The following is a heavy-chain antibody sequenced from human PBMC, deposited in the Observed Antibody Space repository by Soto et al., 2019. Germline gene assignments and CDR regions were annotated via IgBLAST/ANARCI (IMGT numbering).Heavy chain of an antibody. Sequence: PSETLSLTSNVSGGSISSGGSYWSWIRQHPRKGLEWIWYSCYSGSTYYNPYLKSRDTISVDTSMPHFSFKLSSITAADTAVYYCARAYNWNYLTPTNRFDTWGQRTLVTVSS. D-gene: IGHD1-7*01. CDR2: SCYSGST. J-gene: IGHJ5*02. CDR3: ARAYNWNYLTPTNRFDT. V-gene: IGHV4-31*03. CDR1: GGSISSGGSY.